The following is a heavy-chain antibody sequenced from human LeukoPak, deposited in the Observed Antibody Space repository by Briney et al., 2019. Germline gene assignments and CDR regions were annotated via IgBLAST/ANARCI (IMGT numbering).Heavy chain of an antibody. V-gene: IGHV4-59*01. CDR1: GGSLSSYY. D-gene: IGHD3-22*01. CDR3: ARSFYYYDSSGYYAFDI. CDR2: IYYSGST. J-gene: IGHJ3*02. Sequence: PSETLSLTCTVSGGSLSSYYWSWIRQPPGKGREGVGYIYYSGSTNYNPSLKSRVTISVDTSKNQFSLKLSSVTAADTAVYYCARSFYYYDSSGYYAFDIWGQGTMVTVSS.